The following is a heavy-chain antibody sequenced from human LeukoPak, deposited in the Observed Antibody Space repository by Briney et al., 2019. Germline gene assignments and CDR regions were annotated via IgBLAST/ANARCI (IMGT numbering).Heavy chain of an antibody. V-gene: IGHV4-59*01. J-gene: IGHJ4*02. CDR2: IHDNGRT. CDR1: GGPISGYF. D-gene: IGHD5-12*01. CDR3: ARVGGYSSFY. Sequence: RASETLSLTCTVSGGPISGYFWSWIRQPPGKGLEWIGYIHDNGRTTYNPSLRSRVTISVDTSKSQFSLKLNSLTTTDTAVYYCARVGGYSSFYWGQGTLVTVSS.